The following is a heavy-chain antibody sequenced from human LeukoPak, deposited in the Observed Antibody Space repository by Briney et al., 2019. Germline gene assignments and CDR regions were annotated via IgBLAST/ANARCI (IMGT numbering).Heavy chain of an antibody. Sequence: SGGSLRLSCAASGFTFSSYGMHWVRQAPGKGLEWVAVISYDGSNKYYADSVKGRFTISRDNSKNTLYLQMNSLRAEDTAVYYCARESLVQGWFDPWGQGTLVTVSS. CDR2: ISYDGSNK. D-gene: IGHD6-6*01. CDR3: ARESLVQGWFDP. V-gene: IGHV3-30*03. CDR1: GFTFSSYG. J-gene: IGHJ5*02.